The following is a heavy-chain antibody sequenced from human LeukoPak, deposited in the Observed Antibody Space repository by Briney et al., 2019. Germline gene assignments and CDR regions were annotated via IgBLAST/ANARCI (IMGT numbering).Heavy chain of an antibody. CDR3: ARDTVSGGRYFDD. CDR2: IYYSGIT. V-gene: IGHV4-39*07. Sequence: PSETLSLTCTVSGGSISRTSYYWGWIRQPPGKGREWIGSIYYSGITYYNPSLKSRVTISVDTSKNQFSLKLSSVPAADTVIYCCARDTVSGGRYFDDWGQGTLVSVSS. CDR1: GGSISRTSYY. J-gene: IGHJ4*02. D-gene: IGHD6-19*01.